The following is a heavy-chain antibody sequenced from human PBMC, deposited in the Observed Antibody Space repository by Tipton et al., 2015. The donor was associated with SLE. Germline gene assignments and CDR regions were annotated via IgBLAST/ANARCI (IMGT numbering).Heavy chain of an antibody. D-gene: IGHD6-13*01. Sequence: SLRLSCAASGFTFSSYGMHWVRQAPGKGLEGVAFIRYDGSNKYYADSVKGRFTISRDNSKNTLYLQMNSLRAEDTAVYYCAKDEIAAGGAFDIWGQGTMVTVSS. CDR3: AKDEIAAGGAFDI. CDR1: GFTFSSYG. J-gene: IGHJ3*02. V-gene: IGHV3-30*02. CDR2: IRYDGSNK.